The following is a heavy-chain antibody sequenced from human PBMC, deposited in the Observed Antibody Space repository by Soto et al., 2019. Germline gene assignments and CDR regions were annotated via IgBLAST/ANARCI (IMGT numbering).Heavy chain of an antibody. D-gene: IGHD6-13*01. J-gene: IGHJ4*02. CDR3: AKDQGGSWYEIDY. CDR1: GFTFSNYA. Sequence: EVQLLESGGGLVQPGGSLRLSCAASGFTFSNYAVTWVRQAPGKGLEWVSTLSGSGGSTYYADSVKGLFTMSRENSKNTVYLQLNSLRAEDTAVYYCAKDQGGSWYEIDYWAQVALVTVSS. CDR2: LSGSGGST. V-gene: IGHV3-23*01.